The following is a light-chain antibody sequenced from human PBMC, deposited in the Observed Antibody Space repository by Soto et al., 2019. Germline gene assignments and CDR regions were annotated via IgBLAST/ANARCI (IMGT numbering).Light chain of an antibody. V-gene: IGLV2-14*01. CDR1: SSDVGSYNY. Sequence: QSLLTQPASVSGSPGQSITISCTGTSSDVGSYNYVSWYQQHPGKAPRLMICASSNRPSGVSHRFSGSRSGNTASLTISGLQAEDVADYLCSSYTSRSTNYVFGTGTKGTVL. CDR3: SSYTSRSTNYV. CDR2: ASS. J-gene: IGLJ1*01.